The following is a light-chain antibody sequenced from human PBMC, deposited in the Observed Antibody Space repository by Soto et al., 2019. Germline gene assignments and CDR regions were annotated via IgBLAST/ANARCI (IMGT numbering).Light chain of an antibody. CDR2: RAS. CDR1: QSVSSN. J-gene: IGKJ1*01. Sequence: EIVMTQSPATLSVSPGERATLSCRASQSVSSNLAWYQQKPGQAPRLLIYRASTRATGIPARFSGSGSGTEFTLTISSLQSEDFAVYYCQHYNNWLPWTFGQGTKVEIK. CDR3: QHYNNWLPWT. V-gene: IGKV3-15*01.